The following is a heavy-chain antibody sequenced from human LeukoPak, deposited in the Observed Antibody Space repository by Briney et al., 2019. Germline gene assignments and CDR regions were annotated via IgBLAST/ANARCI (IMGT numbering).Heavy chain of an antibody. CDR1: GYTFSSYG. Sequence: GASVKVSCKASGYTFSSYGISWVRQAPGQGLEWMGWINLNSGGTNYAQKFQGRVTMTRDTSISTAYMEVSRLISDDTAVYYCARDSIAAAGLSFDYWGQGTLVTVSS. CDR3: ARDSIAAAGLSFDY. V-gene: IGHV1-2*02. J-gene: IGHJ4*02. CDR2: INLNSGGT. D-gene: IGHD6-13*01.